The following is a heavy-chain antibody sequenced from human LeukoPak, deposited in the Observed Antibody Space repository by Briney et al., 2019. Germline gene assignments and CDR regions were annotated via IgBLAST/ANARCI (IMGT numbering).Heavy chain of an antibody. CDR1: GFTFDDYA. J-gene: IGHJ6*04. CDR2: INWNSGSM. CDR3: AELGITMIGGV. V-gene: IGHV3-9*01. D-gene: IGHD3-10*02. Sequence: GGSLRLSCAASGFTFDDYAMHWVRQPPGKGLEWVSGINWNSGSMGYADSVKGRFTISRDNAKNSLYLQMNSLRAEDTAVYYCAELGITMIGGVWGKGTTVTISS.